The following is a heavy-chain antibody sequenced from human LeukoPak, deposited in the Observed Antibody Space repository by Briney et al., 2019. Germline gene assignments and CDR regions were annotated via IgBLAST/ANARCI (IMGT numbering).Heavy chain of an antibody. CDR3: ATRTGSSGPFDY. CDR1: GFTFSSCA. J-gene: IGHJ4*02. CDR2: ITGSGGST. V-gene: IGHV3-23*01. D-gene: IGHD1-26*01. Sequence: GGSLRLSCAASGFTFSSCAMNWVRQAPGKGLEWVSLITGSGGSTYYTDSVKGRFTISRDNSKNTLYLQMNSLTAEDTAVYYCATRTGSSGPFDYWGQGTRVTVSS.